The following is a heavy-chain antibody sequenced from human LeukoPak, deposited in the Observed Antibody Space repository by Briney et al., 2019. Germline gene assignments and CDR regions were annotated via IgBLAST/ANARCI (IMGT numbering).Heavy chain of an antibody. J-gene: IGHJ4*02. Sequence: GGSLRLSCAASGFTFSSYTMTWVRQAPGKGLEWVSAISGSGGSTYYADSVKGRFTISRDNAKNSLYLQMSSLRDEDTAVYYCARRYSGYDYEDFWGQGTLVTVSS. CDR1: GFTFSSYT. V-gene: IGHV3-23*01. D-gene: IGHD5-12*01. CDR2: ISGSGGST. CDR3: ARRYSGYDYEDF.